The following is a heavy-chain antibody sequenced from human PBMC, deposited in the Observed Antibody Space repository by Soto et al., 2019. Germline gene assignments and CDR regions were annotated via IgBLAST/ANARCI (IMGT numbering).Heavy chain of an antibody. CDR3: ATSNGPFDY. CDR1: GGSISSSSYY. Sequence: PSETLSLTCSVSGGSISSSSYYWVWIRQPPGKGLEWIGSIYYSGSTYYNPSLKSRVTISVDTSKNQFSLNLSSVTAADTAVYYCATSNGPFDYWGQGTLVTVSS. D-gene: IGHD7-27*01. CDR2: IYYSGST. V-gene: IGHV4-39*01. J-gene: IGHJ4*02.